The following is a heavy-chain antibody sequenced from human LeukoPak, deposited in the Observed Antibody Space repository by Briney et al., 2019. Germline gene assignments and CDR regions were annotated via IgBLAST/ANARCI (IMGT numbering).Heavy chain of an antibody. CDR2: ISYGGGT. D-gene: IGHD3-22*01. V-gene: IGHV4-59*08. Sequence: SETLSLTRAVSGGPISSFYWSWVRQPPGKGLEWVGYISYGGGTTYNPSLKRRVSMSIDTSKNQFSLRLSSVTAADTALYYCARVGDTSGYFYYFDYWGQGTLVTVSS. CDR1: GGPISSFY. CDR3: ARVGDTSGYFYYFDY. J-gene: IGHJ4*02.